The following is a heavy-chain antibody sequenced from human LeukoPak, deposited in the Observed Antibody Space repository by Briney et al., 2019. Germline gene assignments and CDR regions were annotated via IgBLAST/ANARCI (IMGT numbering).Heavy chain of an antibody. CDR1: GYSISSGYY. Sequence: PSETLSLTCSVSGYSISSGYYWGWVRQPPGRGLEWIGSIYYTGGTLYNPSLKSRVSMSVDTSTNQFSLKLTSVTAADTAVYYCARDRTGRNTAQDDYWGQGTLVTVSS. V-gene: IGHV4-38-2*02. CDR3: ARDRTGRNTAQDDY. J-gene: IGHJ4*02. D-gene: IGHD5-18*01. CDR2: IYYTGGT.